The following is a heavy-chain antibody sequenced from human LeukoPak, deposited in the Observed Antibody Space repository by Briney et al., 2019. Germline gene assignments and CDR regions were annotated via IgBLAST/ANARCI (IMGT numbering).Heavy chain of an antibody. J-gene: IGHJ6*03. D-gene: IGHD6-13*01. Sequence: SGTLSLTCTVSGGSISSSSYYWGWIRQPPGKGLEWIGSIYYSGSTYYNPSLKSRVTISVDTSKNQFSLKLSSVTAADTAVYYCARVSSSSWYRTNYYYYYMDVWGKGTTVTVSS. V-gene: IGHV4-39*07. CDR1: GGSISSSSYY. CDR3: ARVSSSSWYRTNYYYYYMDV. CDR2: IYYSGST.